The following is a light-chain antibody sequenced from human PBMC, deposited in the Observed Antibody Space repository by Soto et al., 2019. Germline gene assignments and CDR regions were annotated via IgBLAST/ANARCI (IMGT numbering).Light chain of an antibody. CDR2: DAS. V-gene: IGKV1-5*01. CDR1: QSVSSW. Sequence: DIQMTQSPATLSASVGGRVTISCRASQSVSSWLAWYQQKPGKAPKLLIYDASSVESGVPSRFSGSGSGTDLTLTISSLQPDDVETYDCQQYTTDRETFGQGTKVDIK. CDR3: QQYTTDRET. J-gene: IGKJ1*01.